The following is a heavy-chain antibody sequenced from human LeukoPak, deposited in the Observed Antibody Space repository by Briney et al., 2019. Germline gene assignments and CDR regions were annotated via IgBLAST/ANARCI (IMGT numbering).Heavy chain of an antibody. CDR3: AREGGYGSGYLSY. CDR1: GGSISSSSYY. D-gene: IGHD3-10*01. J-gene: IGHJ4*02. V-gene: IGHV4-39*07. CDR2: IYYSGST. Sequence: SETLSLTCTVSGGSISSSSYYWGWIRQPPGKGLEWIGSIYYSGSTTYNPSLKSRVTISVDTSKNQFSLKLTSVTAADTALYYCAREGGYGSGYLSYWGQGTLVTVSS.